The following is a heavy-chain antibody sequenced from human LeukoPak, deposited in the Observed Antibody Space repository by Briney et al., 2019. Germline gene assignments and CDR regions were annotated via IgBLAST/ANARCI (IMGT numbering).Heavy chain of an antibody. CDR2: ISYDGSNK. CDR3: AKDYYDSSGYYYVNVFDY. J-gene: IGHJ4*02. CDR1: GFTFSSYG. V-gene: IGHV3-30*18. D-gene: IGHD3-22*01. Sequence: PGGSLRLSCAASGFTFSSYGMHWVRQAPGKGLEWVAVISYDGSNKYYADSVKGRFTISRDNSKNTLYLQMNSLRAEDTAVYYCAKDYYDSSGYYYVNVFDYWGQGTLVTVSS.